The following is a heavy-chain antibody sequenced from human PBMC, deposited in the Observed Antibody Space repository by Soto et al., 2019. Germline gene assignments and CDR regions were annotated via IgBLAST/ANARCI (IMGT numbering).Heavy chain of an antibody. J-gene: IGHJ4*02. CDR3: ASHTVRERAQGGDFDD. D-gene: IGHD4-17*01. V-gene: IGHV4-30-2*01. Sequence: SETLSLTCAVSDGSISWGSYSWSWIRQPPGKGLEWIGYIYHSASSSYNPSLKSRVTREVDRPKDQFALKRSSVTAAATAVYYCASHTVRERAQGGDFDDWGQGTLVTVSS. CDR2: IYHSASS. CDR1: DGSISWGSYS.